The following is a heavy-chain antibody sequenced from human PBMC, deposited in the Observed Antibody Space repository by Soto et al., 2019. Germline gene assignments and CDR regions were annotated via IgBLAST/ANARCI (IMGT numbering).Heavy chain of an antibody. V-gene: IGHV1-69*08. D-gene: IGHD3-9*01. CDR2: IIPILSTT. J-gene: IGHJ4*02. CDR1: GGTSSSYT. Sequence: QVQLVQSGAEVKKPGSSVKVSCKASGGTSSSYTFNWVRQAPGQGLEWMGRIIPILSTTNYAQKFQGRVTITADVSTNAAYMELSSLRSEDSAVYYCASPTTISFDYWGQGTLVTVSS. CDR3: ASPTTISFDY.